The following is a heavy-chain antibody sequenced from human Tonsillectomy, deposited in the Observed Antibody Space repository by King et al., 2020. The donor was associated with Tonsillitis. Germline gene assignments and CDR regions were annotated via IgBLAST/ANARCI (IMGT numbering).Heavy chain of an antibody. CDR3: ARDRGAFDI. CDR2: IKQDGSEK. Sequence: QLVQSGGGLVQPGGSLRLSCAVSGFTLSSYWMTWVRQAPGKGLEWVANIKQDGSEKYYVDSEKGRFTISRDNAKNSLYLQINSLRAEDTAVYYCARDRGAFDIWGQGTMVTVSS. CDR1: GFTLSSYW. J-gene: IGHJ3*02. D-gene: IGHD3-10*01. V-gene: IGHV3-7*03.